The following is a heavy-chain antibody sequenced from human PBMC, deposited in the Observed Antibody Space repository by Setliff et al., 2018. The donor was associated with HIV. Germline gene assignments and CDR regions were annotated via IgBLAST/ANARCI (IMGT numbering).Heavy chain of an antibody. CDR2: ISAYDGNT. D-gene: IGHD1-26*01. CDR1: RRTFSEDA. CDR3: ARSDWELVLSSFDY. Sequence: ASVKVSCKTSRRTFSEDAINWVRQAPGQGLEWMGWISAYDGNTNYAQKVRERVTLTTDTATNTAFMELKNLTSADTAVYFCARSDWELVLSSFDYWGQGTQVTVS. J-gene: IGHJ4*02. V-gene: IGHV1-18*04.